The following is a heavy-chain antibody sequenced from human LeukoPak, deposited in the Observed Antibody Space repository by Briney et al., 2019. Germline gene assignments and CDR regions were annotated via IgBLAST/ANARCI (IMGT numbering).Heavy chain of an antibody. Sequence: RPGGSLRLSCAASGFTFSSYAMSWVRQAPGKGLEWVSTISNSDYSTYYADSVKGRFTISRANSENTLYLQMNNLRAEDTAVYYCAKATGYLLWGQGTLVTVSS. CDR1: GFTFSSYA. CDR2: ISNSDYST. CDR3: AKATGYLL. D-gene: IGHD1-14*01. J-gene: IGHJ4*02. V-gene: IGHV3-23*01.